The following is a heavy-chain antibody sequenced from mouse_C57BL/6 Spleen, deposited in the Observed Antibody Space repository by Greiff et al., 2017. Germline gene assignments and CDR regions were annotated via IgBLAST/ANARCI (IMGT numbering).Heavy chain of an antibody. V-gene: IGHV1-81*01. D-gene: IGHD1-1*01. CDR3: ARILTYFGY. Sequence: VKLQESGAELARPGASVKLSCKASGYTFTSYGISWVKQRTGQGLEWIGEIYPRSGNTYYNEKFKGKATLTADKSSSTAYMELRSLTSEDSAVYFCARILTYFGYWGQGTTLTVSS. CDR1: GYTFTSYG. J-gene: IGHJ2*01. CDR2: IYPRSGNT.